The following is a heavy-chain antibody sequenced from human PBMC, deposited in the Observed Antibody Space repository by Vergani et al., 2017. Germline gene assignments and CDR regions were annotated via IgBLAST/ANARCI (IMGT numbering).Heavy chain of an antibody. V-gene: IGHV1-69*13. Sequence: QVQLVQSGAEVKKPGSSVKVSSKASGGTFSSYAISWVRQAPGQGLEWMGGIIPIFGTANYAQKFQGRVTITADESTSTAYMELSSLRSEATAVYYCARAITMATWHDAFDIWGQGTMVTVSS. CDR3: ARAITMATWHDAFDI. J-gene: IGHJ3*02. CDR1: GGTFSSYA. D-gene: IGHD3-10*01. CDR2: IIPIFGTA.